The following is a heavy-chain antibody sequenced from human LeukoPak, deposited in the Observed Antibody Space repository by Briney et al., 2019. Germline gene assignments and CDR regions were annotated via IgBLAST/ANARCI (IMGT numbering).Heavy chain of an antibody. Sequence: SQTLSLTCAVSGGSISSGGYSWSWIRQPPGKGLEWIGYIYHSGSTYYNPSLKSRVTISVDRSKNQFSLKLSSVTAADTAVYYCARSAPTHYDFWPFDYWGQGTLVTVSS. CDR3: ARSAPTHYDFWPFDY. CDR2: IYHSGST. CDR1: GGSISSGGYS. V-gene: IGHV4-30-2*01. J-gene: IGHJ4*02. D-gene: IGHD3-3*01.